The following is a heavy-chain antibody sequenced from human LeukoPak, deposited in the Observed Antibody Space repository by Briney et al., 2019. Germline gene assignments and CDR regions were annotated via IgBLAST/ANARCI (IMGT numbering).Heavy chain of an antibody. CDR2: IYYSGST. J-gene: IGHJ3*02. CDR3: AKCPNDAFDI. CDR1: GGSISSGDYY. V-gene: IGHV4-30-4*01. Sequence: SETLSLTCTVSGGSISSGDYYWSWIRQPPGKGLEWIGYIYYSGSTYYNPSLKSRVTISVDTSKNHFSLKLSSVTAADTAVYYCAKCPNDAFDIWGQGTMVTVSS. D-gene: IGHD2-2*01.